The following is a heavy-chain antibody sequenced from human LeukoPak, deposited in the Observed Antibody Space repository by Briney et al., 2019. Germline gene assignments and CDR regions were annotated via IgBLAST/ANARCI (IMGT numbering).Heavy chain of an antibody. V-gene: IGHV7-4-1*02. D-gene: IGHD3-3*01. Sequence: ASVKVSCKTSGYTFTQFAINWMRQAPGQGLEWLGWVNMYIGIPTYAQGFTGRFVFSLDTSVSTAYLQISSLKAEDTAVYYCARDAPDGGVSKFDYWGQGTLVTVSS. CDR1: GYTFTQFA. CDR3: ARDAPDGGVSKFDY. CDR2: VNMYIGIP. J-gene: IGHJ4*02.